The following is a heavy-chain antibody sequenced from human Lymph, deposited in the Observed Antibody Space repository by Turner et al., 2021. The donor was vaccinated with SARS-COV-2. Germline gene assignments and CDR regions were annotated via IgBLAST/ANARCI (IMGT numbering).Heavy chain of an antibody. CDR2: IYHSGNT. CDR3: ANKYCSGGRCSYFDY. D-gene: IGHD2-15*01. CDR1: GGSISISNW. J-gene: IGHJ4*02. V-gene: IGHV4-4*02. Sequence: QVQLQESGSGLVKPSGTLSLTCAVSGGSISISNWWSWVRQPPGKGLEWIGEIYHSGNTNYNPSLKSRVTISVDKSKNQFSLKLSSVTAADTAVYYCANKYCSGGRCSYFDYWGQGTLVTVSS.